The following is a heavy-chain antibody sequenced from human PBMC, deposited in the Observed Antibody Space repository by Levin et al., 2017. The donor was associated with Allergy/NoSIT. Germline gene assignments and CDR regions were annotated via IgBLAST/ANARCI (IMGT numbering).Heavy chain of an antibody. CDR1: GFSLDTNGVG. J-gene: IGHJ4*02. Sequence: SGPTLVKPTQTLTLTCTFSGFSLDTNGVGVGWIRRPPGKALEWLALIYWDDDKRFSPSLKSRLTITKDTSKNEVVLTMTNMDPVDTATYYCAHRNYDENGGVFASWGQGSLVTVSS. V-gene: IGHV2-5*02. CDR2: IYWDDDK. D-gene: IGHD4-17*01. CDR3: AHRNYDENGGVFAS.